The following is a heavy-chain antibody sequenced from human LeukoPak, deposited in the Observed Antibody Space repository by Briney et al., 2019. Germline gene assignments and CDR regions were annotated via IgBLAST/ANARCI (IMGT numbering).Heavy chain of an antibody. CDR1: GFTFDDYA. CDR2: ISWNSGSI. J-gene: IGHJ4*02. D-gene: IGHD3-10*01. CDR3: AKDTYGSGSYLFDY. Sequence: PGGSLRLSCAASGFTFDDYAMHWVRQAPGKGLEWVSGISWNSGSIGYADSVKGRFTISRDNAKNSLYLQMNSLRAEDTALYYCAKDTYGSGSYLFDYWGQGTLVTVSS. V-gene: IGHV3-9*01.